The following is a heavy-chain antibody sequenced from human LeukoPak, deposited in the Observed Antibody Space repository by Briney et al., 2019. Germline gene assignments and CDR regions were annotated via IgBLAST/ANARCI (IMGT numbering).Heavy chain of an antibody. CDR3: ARGPEHDY. Sequence: GGSLRLSCAASGFTFSSYTMNWVRQAPGNGLEWVSYVSSGSSTIYYADSVEGRFTVSRDNAKNSLYLQMNSLRAEDTAVYYCARGPEHDYWGQGTLVTVSS. CDR1: GFTFSSYT. CDR2: VSSGSSTI. D-gene: IGHD1-14*01. V-gene: IGHV3-48*01. J-gene: IGHJ4*02.